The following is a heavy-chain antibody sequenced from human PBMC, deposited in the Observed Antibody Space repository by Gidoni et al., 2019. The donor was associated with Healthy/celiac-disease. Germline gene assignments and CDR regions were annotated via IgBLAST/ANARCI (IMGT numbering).Heavy chain of an antibody. D-gene: IGHD3-10*02. CDR1: GGSISSSSYY. J-gene: IGHJ4*02. CDR3: ARLLFHSFNDY. CDR2: IYYSGST. Sequence: QLQLQESGPGLVKPSETLSLTCTVSGGSISSSSYYWGWLRQPPGKGLEWIGSIYYSGSTYYNPSLKSRVTISVDTSKNQFSLKLSSVTAADTAVYYCARLLFHSFNDYWGQGTLVTVSS. V-gene: IGHV4-39*01.